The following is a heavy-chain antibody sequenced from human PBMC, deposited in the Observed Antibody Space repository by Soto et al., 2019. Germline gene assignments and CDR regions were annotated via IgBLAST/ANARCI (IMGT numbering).Heavy chain of an antibody. CDR2: TYYRSKWYN. D-gene: IGHD7-27*01. V-gene: IGHV6-1*01. CDR3: ARGHFLSSGDQDAFDI. Sequence: SQTLSLTCAISGDSVSSNSAAWNWIRQSPSRGLEWLGRTYYRSKWYNDYAVSVKSRITINPDTSKNQFSLQLNSVTPEDTAVYYCARGHFLSSGDQDAFDIWGQGTMVTVSS. CDR1: GDSVSSNSAA. J-gene: IGHJ3*02.